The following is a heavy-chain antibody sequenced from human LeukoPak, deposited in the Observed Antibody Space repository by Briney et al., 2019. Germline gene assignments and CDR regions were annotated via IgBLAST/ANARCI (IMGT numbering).Heavy chain of an antibody. V-gene: IGHV3-30*03. CDR2: ISYDGSNK. CDR1: GFTFSSYG. CDR3: VPREYYFDY. J-gene: IGHJ4*02. Sequence: GRSLRLSCAASGFTFSSYGMHWARQAPGKGLEWVAVISYDGSNKYYADSVKGRFTISRDNSKNTLYLQMNSLRAEDTAVYYCVPREYYFDYWGQGTLVTVSS.